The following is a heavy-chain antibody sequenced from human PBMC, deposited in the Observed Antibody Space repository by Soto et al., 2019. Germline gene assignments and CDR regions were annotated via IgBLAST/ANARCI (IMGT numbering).Heavy chain of an antibody. V-gene: IGHV3-33*01. D-gene: IGHD1-20*01. Sequence: GGSLRLSCAASGFTFSSYGMHWVRQAPGKGLEWVAVIWYHGNSMYYADSVKDRFTISRDNSKNTLYLQMNNLRAEDTAVYYCARYNTGHSDYWGQGTLVTVSS. CDR2: IWYHGNSM. CDR1: GFTFSSYG. J-gene: IGHJ4*02. CDR3: ARYNTGHSDY.